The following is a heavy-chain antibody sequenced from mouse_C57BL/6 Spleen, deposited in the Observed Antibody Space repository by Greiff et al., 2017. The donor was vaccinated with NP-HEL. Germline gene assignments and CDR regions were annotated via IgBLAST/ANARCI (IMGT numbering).Heavy chain of an antibody. V-gene: IGHV1-82*01. CDR2: IYPGDGDT. D-gene: IGHD2-4*01. CDR1: GYAFSSSW. Sequence: VQLQQSGPELVKPGASVKISCKASGYAFSSSWMNWVKQRPGKGLEWIGRIYPGDGDTNYNGKFKGKATLTADKSSSTAYMQLSSLTSEDSAVYFCAIYYDYDGWFAYWGQGTLVTVSA. CDR3: AIYYDYDGWFAY. J-gene: IGHJ3*01.